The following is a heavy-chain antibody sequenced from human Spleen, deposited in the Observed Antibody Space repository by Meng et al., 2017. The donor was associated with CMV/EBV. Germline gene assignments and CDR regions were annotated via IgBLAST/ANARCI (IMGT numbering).Heavy chain of an antibody. CDR2: VIRSGTT. V-gene: IGHV4-61*03. D-gene: IGHD6-6*01. CDR1: GGSVDAANYY. Sequence: SETLSLTCAVSGGSVDAANYYWSWIRQPPGKGLEWIGCVIRSGTTTYSPSVKGRVSMSVDTSKNPFSLKLTSLVAADTAIYDCAGVYSTASPGGMDVWGQGTTVTVSS. J-gene: IGHJ6*02. CDR3: AGVYSTASPGGMDV.